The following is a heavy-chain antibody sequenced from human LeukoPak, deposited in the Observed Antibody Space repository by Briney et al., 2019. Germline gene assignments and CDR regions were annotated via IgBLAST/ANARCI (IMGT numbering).Heavy chain of an antibody. Sequence: GGSLRLSCAASGFTFDDYGMSWVRQAPGKGLEWVAVISYDGSDKYYADSVKGRFTISRDNSKNTLFLQMNSLRAEDTAVYFCARDVGGGDTFDYWGQGTLVTVSS. CDR3: ARDVGGGDTFDY. V-gene: IGHV3-30*03. D-gene: IGHD2-21*02. CDR2: ISYDGSDK. CDR1: GFTFDDYG. J-gene: IGHJ4*02.